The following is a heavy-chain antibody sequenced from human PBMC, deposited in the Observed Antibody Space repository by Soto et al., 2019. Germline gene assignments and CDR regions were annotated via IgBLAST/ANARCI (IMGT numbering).Heavy chain of an antibody. J-gene: IGHJ4*02. Sequence: PGGSLRLPCAAFGLTFSAAGMNWVRNAPGKGLEWVGRIKSKTDGGTTDYAAPVKGRFTISRDDSKNTLYLQMNSLKTEDTAVDYCTTDSEGLLWCGEPPRDYWGQGTRV. CDR3: TTDSEGLLWCGEPPRDY. D-gene: IGHD3-10*01. CDR2: IKSKTDGGTT. V-gene: IGHV3-15*01. CDR1: GLTFSAAG.